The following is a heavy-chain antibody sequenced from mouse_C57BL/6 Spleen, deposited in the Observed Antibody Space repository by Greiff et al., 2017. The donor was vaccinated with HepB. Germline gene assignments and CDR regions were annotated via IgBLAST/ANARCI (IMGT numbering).Heavy chain of an antibody. D-gene: IGHD2-1*01. J-gene: IGHJ1*03. CDR3: ARRNYGNFWYFDV. Sequence: EVQLQESGPVLVKPGASVKMSCKASGYTFTDYYMNWVKQSHGKSLEWIGVINPYNGGTSYNQQFKGKATLTVDKSSSTAYMELNSLTSEDSAVYYCARRNYGNFWYFDVWGTGTTGTVSS. CDR2: INPYNGGT. CDR1: GYTFTDYY. V-gene: IGHV1-19*01.